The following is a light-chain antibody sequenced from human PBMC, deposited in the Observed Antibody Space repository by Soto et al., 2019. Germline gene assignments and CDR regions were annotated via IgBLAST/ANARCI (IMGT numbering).Light chain of an antibody. V-gene: IGKV1-5*03. Sequence: DMQITKSPSTLSASVGDRVTITCRASQSISSWLAWYQQKPGKAPKLLIYKASSLESGVPSRFSGSGSGTEFTLTISSLQPDDFATYYCQQYNSYSWTFGQGTKVDIK. CDR3: QQYNSYSWT. J-gene: IGKJ1*01. CDR1: QSISSW. CDR2: KAS.